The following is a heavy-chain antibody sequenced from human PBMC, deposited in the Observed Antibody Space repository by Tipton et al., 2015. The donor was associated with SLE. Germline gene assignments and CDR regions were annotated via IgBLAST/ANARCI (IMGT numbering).Heavy chain of an antibody. Sequence: TLSLTCTVSGGSISSSSYYWGWIRQPPGKGLEWIGEINHSGSTNYNPSLKSRVTISVGTSKNQFSLKLSSVTAADTAVYYCASGAMTTVVTRWFDPWGQGTLVTVSS. V-gene: IGHV4-39*07. CDR3: ASGAMTTVVTRWFDP. J-gene: IGHJ5*02. CDR2: INHSGST. D-gene: IGHD4-23*01. CDR1: GGSISSSSYY.